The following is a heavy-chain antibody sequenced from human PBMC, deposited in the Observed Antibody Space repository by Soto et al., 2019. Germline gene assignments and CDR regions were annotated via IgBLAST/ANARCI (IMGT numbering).Heavy chain of an antibody. D-gene: IGHD5-18*01. CDR2: IYSGGST. Sequence: GGSLRLSCAASGFTVSSNYMSWVRQAPGKGLEWVSVIYSGGSTYYADSVKGRFAISRDNSKNTLYLQMNSLRAEDTAVYYCARVLGNPAMVWDYYYGMDVWGQGTTVTVSS. V-gene: IGHV3-66*01. CDR1: GFTVSSNY. CDR3: ARVLGNPAMVWDYYYGMDV. J-gene: IGHJ6*02.